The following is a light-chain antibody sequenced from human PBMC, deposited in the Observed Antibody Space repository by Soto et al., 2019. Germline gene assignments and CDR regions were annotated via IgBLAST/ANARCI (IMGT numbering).Light chain of an antibody. J-gene: IGKJ4*01. Sequence: EIVLTQSPGTLSLSPGERGTLSCRASQSVSSGYLAWYQQRPGQAPRLLIYDASNRATGIPARFSGSGSGTDFTLTISSLEPEDFAVYYCQHRKNWPLTFGGGTKVDIK. V-gene: IGKV3-11*01. CDR2: DAS. CDR1: QSVSSGY. CDR3: QHRKNWPLT.